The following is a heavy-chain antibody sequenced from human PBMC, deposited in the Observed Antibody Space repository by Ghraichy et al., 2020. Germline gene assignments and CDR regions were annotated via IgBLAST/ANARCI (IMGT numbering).Heavy chain of an antibody. CDR3: ARGSSVVRFYYYAGMDV. CDR1: GFTFSSYS. CDR2: ITSSSRTI. D-gene: IGHD4-23*01. J-gene: IGHJ6*02. V-gene: IGHV3-48*02. Sequence: LSLTCVGSGFTFSSYSMNWVRQSPGKGLEWVSYITSSSRTIFYADSVKGRFTISRDNAQNSLYLQMKSLRDEDTAVYYCARGSSVVRFYYYAGMDVWGQGTTVTVSS.